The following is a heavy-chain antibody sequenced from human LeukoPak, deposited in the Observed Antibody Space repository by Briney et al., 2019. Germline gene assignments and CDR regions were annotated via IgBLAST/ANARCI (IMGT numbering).Heavy chain of an antibody. J-gene: IGHJ5*02. CDR3: AREYGEIVVVVAATNTMFDP. CDR2: INPNSGGT. D-gene: IGHD2-15*01. Sequence: ASVKVSCKASGYTFTGYYMHWVRQAPGQGLEWMGWINPNSGGTNYAQKFQGGVTMTRDTSISTAYMELSRLRSDDTAVYYCAREYGEIVVVVAATNTMFDPWGQGTLVTVSS. CDR1: GYTFTGYY. V-gene: IGHV1-2*02.